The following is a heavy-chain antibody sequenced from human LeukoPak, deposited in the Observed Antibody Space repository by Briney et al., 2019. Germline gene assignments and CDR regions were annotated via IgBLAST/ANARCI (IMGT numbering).Heavy chain of an antibody. J-gene: IGHJ5*02. CDR2: IYPGDSDT. D-gene: IGHD6-6*01. CDR1: GYRFTSYW. V-gene: IGHV5-51*01. Sequence: GESLKISLKGSGYRFTSYWIGWGRQMPGKGVEWMGIIYPGDSDTRYSPSFQGQFPISADKSISTAYLQWSSLKASDTAMYYCARHKSLGEYSSLQNWFDPWGQGTLVTVSS. CDR3: ARHKSLGEYSSLQNWFDP.